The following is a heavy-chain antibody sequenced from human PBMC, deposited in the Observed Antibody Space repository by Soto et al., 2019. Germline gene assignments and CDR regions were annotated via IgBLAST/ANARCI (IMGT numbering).Heavy chain of an antibody. J-gene: IGHJ5*02. CDR3: ARERDGHNPNWFDL. V-gene: IGHV3-53*02. CDR1: GFTVSSNY. D-gene: IGHD2-8*01. CDR2: IYSGGST. Sequence: EVQVVETGGGLIQPGGSLRLSCAVSGFTVSSNYMSWVRQPPGKGPEWVSDIYSGGSTCYADSVKGRFTISRDNSKNTLYLQMNSLRAEDTAVYYCARERDGHNPNWFDLWGQGTLVTVSS.